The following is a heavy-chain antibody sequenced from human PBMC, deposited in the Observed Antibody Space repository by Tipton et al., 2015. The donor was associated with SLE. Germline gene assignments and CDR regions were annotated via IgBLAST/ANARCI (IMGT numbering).Heavy chain of an antibody. J-gene: IGHJ2*01. D-gene: IGHD3-10*01. Sequence: LVQSGAEVRKPGASVKVSCKASAYTFTSHGIGWVRQAPGPGLDWMGWINTYNGHTNYAQTVQGRVTMTTDTSTSTAYMELRGLRSDDTAIYYCARSNYNDDNRFFDLWGRGTLVTVSS. CDR2: INTYNGHT. CDR3: ARSNYNDDNRFFDL. CDR1: AYTFTSHG. V-gene: IGHV1-18*01.